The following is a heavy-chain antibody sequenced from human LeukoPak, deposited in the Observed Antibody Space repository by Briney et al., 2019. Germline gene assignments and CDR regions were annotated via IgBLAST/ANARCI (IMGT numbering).Heavy chain of an antibody. CDR2: IYYSGST. Sequence: SETLSLTCSVFGGSISSSSYYWGWIRQPPGKGLEWIGSIYYSGSTYYNPSLKSRVTISVDTSKNQFSLKLSSVTAADTAVYYCARGGSPSYWYFDLWGRGTLVTVSS. J-gene: IGHJ2*01. D-gene: IGHD6-13*01. CDR3: ARGGSPSYWYFDL. V-gene: IGHV4-39*07. CDR1: GGSISSSSYY.